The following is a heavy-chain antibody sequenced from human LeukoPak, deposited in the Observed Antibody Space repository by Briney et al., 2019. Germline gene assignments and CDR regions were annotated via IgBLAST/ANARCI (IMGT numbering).Heavy chain of an antibody. J-gene: IGHJ6*03. CDR1: GFTFRSYA. CDR3: ARPFLAGGYYMDV. CDR2: ISYDGSNK. V-gene: IGHV3-30*04. Sequence: GGSLRLSCAASGFTFRSYAMHWVRQAPGKGLEWVALISYDGSNKYYADSVKGRFTISRDNSKNTLFLQMNSLRADDTAVYYCARPFLAGGYYMDVWGKGTTVTVSS. D-gene: IGHD2/OR15-2a*01.